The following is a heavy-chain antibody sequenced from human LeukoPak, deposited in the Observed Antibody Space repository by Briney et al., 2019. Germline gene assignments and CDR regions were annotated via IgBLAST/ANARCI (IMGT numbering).Heavy chain of an antibody. Sequence: SETLSLTCTVSGGSISSYYWSWIRQPPGKGLEWIGYIYTSGSTNYNPSLKSRVTISVDTSKNQFSLKLSSVTAADTAVYHCARLGGWHSYRDPPYYMDVWGKGTTVTVSS. CDR3: ARLGGWHSYRDPPYYMDV. V-gene: IGHV4-4*09. CDR2: IYTSGST. CDR1: GGSISSYY. D-gene: IGHD1-14*01. J-gene: IGHJ6*03.